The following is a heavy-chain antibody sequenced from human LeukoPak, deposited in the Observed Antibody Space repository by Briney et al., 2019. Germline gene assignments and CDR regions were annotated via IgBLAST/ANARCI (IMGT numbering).Heavy chain of an antibody. Sequence: GGSLRLTCAASGFTFSNYAMSWVRQAPGKGLEWVSGISGSGGGTYYAVSVKGRFTISRDNSKNTLYLQMNSLRAEDTAVYYCAKSRARREGSSGSIDYWGQGTLVTVSS. CDR3: AKSRARREGSSGSIDY. D-gene: IGHD3-22*01. CDR2: ISGSGGGT. J-gene: IGHJ4*02. V-gene: IGHV3-23*01. CDR1: GFTFSNYA.